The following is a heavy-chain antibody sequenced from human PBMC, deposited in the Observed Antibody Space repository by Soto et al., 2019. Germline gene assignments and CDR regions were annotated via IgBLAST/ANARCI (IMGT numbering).Heavy chain of an antibody. V-gene: IGHV3-23*01. CDR2: ISVSGGST. CDR1: GFTFSNFV. D-gene: IGHD4-17*01. CDR3: AKEEGLRFDY. Sequence: HPGGSLRLSCAVSGFTFSNFVMSWVRQAPGKGLEWVSSISVSGGSTDYADSVKGRFTISRDNSKNMVYLQMNSLRAEDTALYYCAKEEGLRFDYWGQGTLVTVSS. J-gene: IGHJ4*02.